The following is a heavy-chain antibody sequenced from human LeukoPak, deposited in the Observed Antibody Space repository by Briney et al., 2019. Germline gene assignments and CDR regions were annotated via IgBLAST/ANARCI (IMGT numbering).Heavy chain of an antibody. D-gene: IGHD3-10*01. CDR3: ARPLGFGASPPNWFDT. J-gene: IGHJ5*02. Sequence: GESLNISCKGSGYSFTRYWIGWVRQMPGKGLEWMGNIYPGDADTRYSPSFQGQVTISADKPISTASLQWSSLKPPDTPMYYCARPLGFGASPPNWFDTWGQGPLVTVSS. V-gene: IGHV5-51*01. CDR2: IYPGDADT. CDR1: GYSFTRYW.